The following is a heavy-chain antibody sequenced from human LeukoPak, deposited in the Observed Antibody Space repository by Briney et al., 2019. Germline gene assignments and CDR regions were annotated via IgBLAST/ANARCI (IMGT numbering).Heavy chain of an antibody. J-gene: IGHJ3*02. CDR2: IYYSGST. D-gene: IGHD3-22*01. CDR1: GGSISSSSYY. CDR3: ARRNYYDSSGYYSSTAYDI. Sequence: SETLSLTCTVSGGSISSSSYYWGWIRQPPGKGLEWIGSIYYSGSTYYNPSLKSRVTISADTSKNQFSLKLSSVTAAVTAVYYCARRNYYDSSGYYSSTAYDICGQGTMVTVSS. V-gene: IGHV4-39*01.